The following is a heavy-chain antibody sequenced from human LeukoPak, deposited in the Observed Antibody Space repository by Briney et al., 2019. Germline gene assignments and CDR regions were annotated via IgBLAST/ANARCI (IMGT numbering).Heavy chain of an antibody. D-gene: IGHD3-22*01. CDR3: ARTRDNYYDASPNAFDV. V-gene: IGHV6-1*01. CDR1: GDSVSRNSAT. Sequence: SQTLSLTCAISGDSVSRNSATWNWIRQSPSRGLEWLGRTYYRSKWYNDYAISVKSRITINPDTSKNQFSLQLNSVTAADTAMYYCARTRDNYYDASPNAFDVWGQGTMVTVSS. CDR2: TYYRSKWYN. J-gene: IGHJ3*01.